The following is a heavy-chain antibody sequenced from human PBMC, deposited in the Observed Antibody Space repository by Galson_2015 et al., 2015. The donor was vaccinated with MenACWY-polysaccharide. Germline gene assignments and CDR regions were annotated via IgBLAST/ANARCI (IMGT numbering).Heavy chain of an antibody. D-gene: IGHD3-3*01. CDR2: IRSSGTNV. J-gene: IGHJ5*02. CDR3: AKDSTDFWSVAGRFDH. Sequence: SLRLSCAASGFTFTSYAMSWVSQAPGKGLEWVSAIRSSGTNVYYADSVKGRFTISRDNSKNTLYLQMNSLRAEDTAVYYCAKDSTDFWSVAGRFDHWGQGILVTVSS. CDR1: GFTFTSYA. V-gene: IGHV3-23*01.